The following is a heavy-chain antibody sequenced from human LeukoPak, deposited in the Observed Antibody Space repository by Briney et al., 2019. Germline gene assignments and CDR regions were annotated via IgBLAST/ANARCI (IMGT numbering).Heavy chain of an antibody. CDR3: TRRQYSVYEGYFDF. J-gene: IGHJ4*02. CDR1: GDSVSSNSAS. Sequence: SQTLSLTFAISGDSVSSNSASWNWVRQSPSRGLEWLGRTYFSSRWYYDYADSVKSRITISPDTSMNHVSLQLNSVTPEDTAMYYCTRRQYSVYEGYFDFWGQGTLVTVSS. V-gene: IGHV6-1*01. D-gene: IGHD5/OR15-5a*01. CDR2: TYFSSRWYY.